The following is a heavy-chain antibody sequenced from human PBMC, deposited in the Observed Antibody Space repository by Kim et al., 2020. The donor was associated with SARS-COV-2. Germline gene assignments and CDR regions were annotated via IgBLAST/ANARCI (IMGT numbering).Heavy chain of an antibody. Sequence: GGSLRLSCSASGFTFSSYGMSWVRQAPGKGLQWVSDISGSGGFTYHADSVKGRFTVSRDNSKNTLYLQMNSLRAEDTAVYYCAKDLVVGATNSPFDYWG. D-gene: IGHD1-26*01. CDR2: ISGSGGFT. V-gene: IGHV3-23*01. CDR1: GFTFSSYG. CDR3: AKDLVVGATNSPFDY. J-gene: IGHJ4*01.